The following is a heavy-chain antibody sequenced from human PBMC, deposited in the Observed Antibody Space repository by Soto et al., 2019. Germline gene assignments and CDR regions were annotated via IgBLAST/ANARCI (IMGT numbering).Heavy chain of an antibody. J-gene: IGHJ6*02. CDR2: IDPSDSYT. D-gene: IGHD1-1*01. CDR3: ARHRIQLERDYYSCMDV. CDR1: GYSFTSYW. Sequence: PGASLKISCKGSGYSFTSYWISWVRQMPGKGLEWMGRIDPSDSYTNYSPSFQCHVTISADKSISTAYLQWSSLKASDTATYYCARHRIQLERDYYSCMDVGGQGTTVASSS. V-gene: IGHV5-10-1*01.